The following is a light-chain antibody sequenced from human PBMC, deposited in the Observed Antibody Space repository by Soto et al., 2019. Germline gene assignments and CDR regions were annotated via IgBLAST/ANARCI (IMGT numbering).Light chain of an antibody. CDR2: QVT. Sequence: QSVLTQPPSASGSPGQSVTISCAGTINDVGGYNYVSWYQQHPGKVPQLMIYQVTKRPSGVPDRFSASKSDTTASLTISGLRAEDEGDYYCMSYAGGNRFVFGTGTKVPVL. CDR3: MSYAGGNRFV. V-gene: IGLV2-8*01. CDR1: INDVGGYNY. J-gene: IGLJ1*01.